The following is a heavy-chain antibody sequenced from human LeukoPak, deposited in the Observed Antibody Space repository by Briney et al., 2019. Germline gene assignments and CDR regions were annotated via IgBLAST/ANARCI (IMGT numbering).Heavy chain of an antibody. J-gene: IGHJ4*02. CDR3: ARVTGYRIEDYFDY. CDR2: IYTSGST. CDR1: GGSISSYY. V-gene: IGHV4-4*07. D-gene: IGHD6-13*01. Sequence: SETLSLTCTVSGGSISSYYWSWIRQPAGKGLEWIGRIYTSGSTNYNPSLKSRVTMSVDTSKNQFSLKLSSVTAADTAVYYCARVTGYRIEDYFDYWGQGTLVTVSS.